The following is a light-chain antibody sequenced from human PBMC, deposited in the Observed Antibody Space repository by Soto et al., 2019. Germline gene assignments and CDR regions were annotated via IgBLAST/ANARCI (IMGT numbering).Light chain of an antibody. J-gene: IGLJ1*01. Sequence: QPASVSGSPRQSITISCTGTSSDVGGYNYVSWYQQHSGKAPKLMIYDVSNRPSGVSNRFSGSKSGNTASLTISGLQAEDEADYYCSSYTRSSSLYVFGTGTKVTVL. CDR2: DVS. V-gene: IGLV2-14*01. CDR3: SSYTRSSSLYV. CDR1: SSDVGGYNY.